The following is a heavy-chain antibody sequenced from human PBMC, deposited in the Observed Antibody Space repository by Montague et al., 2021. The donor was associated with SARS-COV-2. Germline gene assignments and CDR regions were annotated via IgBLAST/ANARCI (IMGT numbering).Heavy chain of an antibody. J-gene: IGHJ4*02. D-gene: IGHD5-18*01. V-gene: IGHV2-70*01. CDR2: IDWDDDK. Sequence: PALVKPTQTLTLTCTFSGFSLSTSGMCVSWIRQPPGKALEWLAVIDWDDDKSYSTSLKTRLTISKDTSKNQVVLTMTNMDPVDTATCYYARMPDQVWLDYWGQGILGTVSS. CDR3: ARMPDQVWLDY. CDR1: GFSLSTSGMC.